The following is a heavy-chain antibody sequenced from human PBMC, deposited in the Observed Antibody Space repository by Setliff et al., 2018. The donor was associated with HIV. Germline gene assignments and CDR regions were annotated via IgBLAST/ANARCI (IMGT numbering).Heavy chain of an antibody. D-gene: IGHD2-15*01. CDR2: INTNTGNP. Sequence: GASVMVSCKASGYTFTNYAINWVRQAPGQGLEWMGWINTNTGNPTYAQGFTGRFVFSLDTSVSTAYLQISSLKAEDTAMYYCARGCNGGNCYHGSGWFDPWGQGTLVTVSS. V-gene: IGHV7-4-1*02. CDR3: ARGCNGGNCYHGSGWFDP. CDR1: GYTFTNYA. J-gene: IGHJ5*02.